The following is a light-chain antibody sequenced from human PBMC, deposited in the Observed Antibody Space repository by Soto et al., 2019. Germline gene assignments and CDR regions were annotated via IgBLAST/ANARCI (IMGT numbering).Light chain of an antibody. CDR3: GSYTGSDTMI. CDR2: DVS. J-gene: IGLJ2*01. CDR1: SSDVGRYTY. V-gene: IGLV2-14*03. Sequence: QSALTQPPSVSGSPGQSITISCTGTSSDVGRYTYVSWYQHRPGKAPKLIIYDVSDRPSGVSNRFSGSKSGTTASLTISGLQAEDEADYYCGSYTGSDTMIFGGGTKLTVL.